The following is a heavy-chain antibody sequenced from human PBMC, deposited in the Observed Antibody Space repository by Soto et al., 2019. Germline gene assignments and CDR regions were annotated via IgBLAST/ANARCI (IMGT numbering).Heavy chain of an antibody. CDR2: IWYDGSNK. D-gene: IGHD6-19*01. CDR1: GFTFSSYG. V-gene: IGHV3-33*01. CDR3: ARDRYSSGWYYFDY. Sequence: QVQLVESGGGVVQPGRSLRLSYAASGFTFSSYGMHWVRQAPGKGLEWVAVIWYDGSNKYYADSVKGRFTISRDNSKNTLYLQMNSLRAEDTAVYYCARDRYSSGWYYFDYWGQGTLVTVSS. J-gene: IGHJ4*02.